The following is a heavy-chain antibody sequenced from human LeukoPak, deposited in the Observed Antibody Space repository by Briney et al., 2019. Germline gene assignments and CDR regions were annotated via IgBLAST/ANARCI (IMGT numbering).Heavy chain of an antibody. CDR3: ARDEGYGSGGLDS. V-gene: IGHV3-53*01. J-gene: IGHJ3*02. D-gene: IGHD3-10*01. Sequence: GGSLRLSCAASGFTLSNNYMNWVRQAPGKGLEWVSLTSTGVYTYYADSVKGRFTISIDTSKNTMSLEMKNLRAEDTAVYYCARDEGYGSGGLDSWGQGTMVTVSS. CDR2: TSTGVYT. CDR1: GFTLSNNY.